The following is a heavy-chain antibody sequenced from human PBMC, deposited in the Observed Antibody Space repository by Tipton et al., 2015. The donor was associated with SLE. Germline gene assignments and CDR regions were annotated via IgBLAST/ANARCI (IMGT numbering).Heavy chain of an antibody. CDR1: GFTFDDYA. J-gene: IGHJ4*02. Sequence: SLRLSCAASGFTFDDYAMHWVRQAPGKGLEWVSGISWNSGSIGYADSVKGRFTISRDNAKNSLYLQMNSLRAEDTAVYYCAKKGVGSYFGYWGQGTLVTVSS. V-gene: IGHV3-9*01. CDR2: ISWNSGSI. CDR3: AKKGVGSYFGY. D-gene: IGHD1-26*01.